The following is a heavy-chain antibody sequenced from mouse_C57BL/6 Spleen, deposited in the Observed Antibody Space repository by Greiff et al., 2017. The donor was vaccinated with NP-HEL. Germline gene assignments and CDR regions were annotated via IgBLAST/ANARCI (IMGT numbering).Heavy chain of an antibody. J-gene: IGHJ2*01. Sequence: VQLQQSGAELVRPGPSVKVSCKASGYAFTNYLIEWVKQRPGQGLEWIGVINPGSGGTNYNEKFKGKATLTADKSSSTAYMQLSSLTSEDSAVYFCARSGYYGSSFDYWGQGTTLTVSS. V-gene: IGHV1-54*01. CDR3: ARSGYYGSSFDY. CDR1: GYAFTNYL. D-gene: IGHD1-1*01. CDR2: INPGSGGT.